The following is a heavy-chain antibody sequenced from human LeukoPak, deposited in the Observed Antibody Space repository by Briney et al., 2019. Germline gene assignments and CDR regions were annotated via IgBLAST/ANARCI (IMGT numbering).Heavy chain of an antibody. CDR3: ARVIAARHFDY. CDR2: IYSGGST. CDR1: GFTVSNTY. D-gene: IGHD6-6*01. J-gene: IGHJ4*02. V-gene: IGHV3-66*01. Sequence: GGSLRLSCAASGFTVSNTYMSWVRQAPGKGLEWVSLIYSGGSTYYADSVKGRFTISRDNSMNTTFLQMNSLRAEDTAVHYCARVIAARHFDYWGQGTLVTVSS.